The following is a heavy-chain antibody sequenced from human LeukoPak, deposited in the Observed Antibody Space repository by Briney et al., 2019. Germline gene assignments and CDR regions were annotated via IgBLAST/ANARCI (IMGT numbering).Heavy chain of an antibody. CDR2: VYYSGST. Sequence: SETLSLTCTVSGGSISSYYWSWIRQPPGKGLEWIGCVYYSGSTNYNPSLKSRVTISVDTSKSQCSLKLNSVTAADTAVYYCARGPPYGSGSYWGAFDIWGQGTMVTVSS. D-gene: IGHD3-10*01. CDR3: ARGPPYGSGSYWGAFDI. J-gene: IGHJ3*02. V-gene: IGHV4-59*01. CDR1: GGSISSYY.